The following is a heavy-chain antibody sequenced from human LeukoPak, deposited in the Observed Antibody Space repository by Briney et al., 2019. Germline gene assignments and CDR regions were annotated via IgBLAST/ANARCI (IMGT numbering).Heavy chain of an antibody. D-gene: IGHD6-13*01. V-gene: IGHV3-64D*06. J-gene: IGHJ1*01. CDR3: VISSGIWSQFEYFHH. CDR1: GFTFSRYG. CDR2: VCSNGGRT. Sequence: PGGSLRLSCAASGFTFSRYGMDWVRQAPGKGGEYVLDVCSNGGRTYYTDTVRGRHTISRENTKNTLYIKMSRVRGGDTAVYYSVISSGIWSQFEYFHHWGQGTLVTVSS.